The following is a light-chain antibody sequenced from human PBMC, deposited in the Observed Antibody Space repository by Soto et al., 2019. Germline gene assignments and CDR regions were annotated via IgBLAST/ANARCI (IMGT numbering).Light chain of an antibody. CDR1: SSDVGGHNY. V-gene: IGLV2-14*03. CDR2: EVT. Sequence: QSALTQPASVSGSPGQSITISCTGSSSDVGGHNYVSWYQQHTGKAPRLMIYEVTKRPSGVSNRFSDSKSVNTASLTISGLQAEDEADYYCSSYTFTSTLYVFGTGTKI. J-gene: IGLJ1*01. CDR3: SSYTFTSTLYV.